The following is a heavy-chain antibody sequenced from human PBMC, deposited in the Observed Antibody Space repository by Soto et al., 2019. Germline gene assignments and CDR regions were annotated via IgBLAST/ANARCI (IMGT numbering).Heavy chain of an antibody. CDR2: INHSGST. CDR1: GGSFSGYY. Sequence: SETLSLTCAVYGGSFSGYYWSWIRQPPGKGLEWIGGINHSGSTNYNPSLKSRVTISVDTSKNQFSLKLSSVTAADTAVYYCARGSSTWYSSSGNWFDPWGQGTLVTVSS. D-gene: IGHD6-13*01. V-gene: IGHV4-34*01. CDR3: ARGSSTWYSSSGNWFDP. J-gene: IGHJ5*02.